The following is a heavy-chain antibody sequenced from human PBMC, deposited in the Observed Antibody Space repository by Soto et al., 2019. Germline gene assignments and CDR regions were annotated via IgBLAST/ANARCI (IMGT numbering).Heavy chain of an antibody. D-gene: IGHD3-22*01. V-gene: IGHV3-23*01. CDR3: AKGLGYYDSSALGY. J-gene: IGHJ4*02. Sequence: PGGSLRLSCAASGFTFTTYAMSWVRQAPGKGLEWVAGISGHAINTYYADSIKGRFTISRDNSKNTVYVQLSGLRAEDTSIYYCAKGLGYYDSSALGYWGQGTLVTVSS. CDR2: ISGHAINT. CDR1: GFTFTTYA.